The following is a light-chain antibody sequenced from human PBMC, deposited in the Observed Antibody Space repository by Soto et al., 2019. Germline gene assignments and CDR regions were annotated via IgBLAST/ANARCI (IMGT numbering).Light chain of an antibody. CDR1: SGHSSYI. J-gene: IGLJ3*02. CDR2: VGGSGSH. CDR3: ETWDRNTWV. V-gene: IGLV4-60*02. Sequence: QPVLTQSSSASASLGSSVKLTCTLSSGHSSYIIAWHQQQPGKAPRYLMKVGGSGSHNKGSGVPDRFSGSSSGADRYLTISNLQFEDEADYYCETWDRNTWVFAGGTKLTVL.